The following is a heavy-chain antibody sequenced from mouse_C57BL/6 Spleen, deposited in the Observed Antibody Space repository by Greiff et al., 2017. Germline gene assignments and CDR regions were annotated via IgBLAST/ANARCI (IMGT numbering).Heavy chain of an antibody. CDR3: ARSGYGSSYPDY. CDR1: GYAFSSYW. CDR2: IYPGDGDT. Sequence: VKLMESGAELVKPGASVKISCKASGYAFSSYWMNWVKQRPGKGLEWIGQIYPGDGDTNYNGKFKGKATLTADKSSSTAYMQLSSLTSEDSAVYFCARSGYGSSYPDYWGQGTTLTVSS. V-gene: IGHV1-80*01. J-gene: IGHJ2*01. D-gene: IGHD1-1*01.